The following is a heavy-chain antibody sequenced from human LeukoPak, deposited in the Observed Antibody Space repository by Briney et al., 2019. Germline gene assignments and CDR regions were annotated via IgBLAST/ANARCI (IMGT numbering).Heavy chain of an antibody. J-gene: IGHJ5*02. CDR3: ARSLSSGYSSSWSNWFDP. D-gene: IGHD6-13*01. CDR2: INHSGST. V-gene: IGHV4-34*01. CDR1: GGSFSGYY. Sequence: SETLSLTCAVYGGSFSGYYWSWIRQPPGKGLEWIGEINHSGSTNYNPSLKSRVTISVDTSKNQFSLKLSSVTAADTAVYYCARSLSSGYSSSWSNWFDPWGQGTLVTVSS.